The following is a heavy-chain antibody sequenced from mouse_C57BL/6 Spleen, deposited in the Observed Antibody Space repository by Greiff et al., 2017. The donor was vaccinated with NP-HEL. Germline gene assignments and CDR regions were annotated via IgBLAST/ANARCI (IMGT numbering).Heavy chain of an antibody. V-gene: IGHV1-76*01. CDR3: ARSGYYGSSYGYFDV. J-gene: IGHJ1*03. Sequence: QVQLQQSGAELVRPGASVKLSCKASGYTFTDYYINWVKQRPGQGLEWIARIYPGSGNTYYNEKFKGKATLTAEKSSSTAYMQLSSLTSEDSAVYFCARSGYYGSSYGYFDVWGTGTTVTVSS. CDR1: GYTFTDYY. CDR2: IYPGSGNT. D-gene: IGHD1-1*01.